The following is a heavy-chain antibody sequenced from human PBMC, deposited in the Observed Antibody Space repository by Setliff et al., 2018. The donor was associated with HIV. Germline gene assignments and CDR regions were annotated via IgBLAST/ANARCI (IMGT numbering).Heavy chain of an antibody. Sequence: PGGSLRLSCAASGFTFSSYTMNWVRQAPGKGLEWVSSISSSSYYIYYADSVKGRFTISRDNAKNSLFLQMNSLRAEDTAVYYCASIELAAMVPVDYRGQGTLVTVSS. J-gene: IGHJ4*02. CDR2: ISSSSYYI. CDR3: ASIELAAMVPVDY. V-gene: IGHV3-21*01. D-gene: IGHD5-18*01. CDR1: GFTFSSYT.